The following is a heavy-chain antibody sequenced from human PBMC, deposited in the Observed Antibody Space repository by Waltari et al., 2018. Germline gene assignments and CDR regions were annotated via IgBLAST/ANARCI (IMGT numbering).Heavy chain of an antibody. J-gene: IGHJ3*02. Sequence: QVQLVQSGAEVKKPGASVKVSCKASGYTFPSSGISWVPLAPGHELEWMGWISAYNGNTNYAQKLQGRVTMTTDTSTSTAYMELRSLRSDDTAVYYCARGSYYCSGGSCYPLAFDIWGQGTMVTVSS. CDR2: ISAYNGNT. V-gene: IGHV1-18*01. D-gene: IGHD2-15*01. CDR3: ARGSYYCSGGSCYPLAFDI. CDR1: GYTFPSSG.